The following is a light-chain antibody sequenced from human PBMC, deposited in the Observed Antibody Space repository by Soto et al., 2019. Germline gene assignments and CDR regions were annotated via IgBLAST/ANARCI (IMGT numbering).Light chain of an antibody. V-gene: IGKV1-39*01. Sequence: DIQMTQFPSSLSASVGDRVTITCRTSQSISSYLNWYQQKPGKAPNLLIYATSSLQSGVPSRFSGSGSGTDFALTISSLQPEDFATYYCQQSYSTPWTFGPGTKVEMK. CDR1: QSISSY. J-gene: IGKJ1*01. CDR2: ATS. CDR3: QQSYSTPWT.